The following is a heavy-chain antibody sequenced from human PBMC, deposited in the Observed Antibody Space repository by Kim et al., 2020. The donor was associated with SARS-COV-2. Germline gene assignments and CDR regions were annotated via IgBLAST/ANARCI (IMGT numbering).Heavy chain of an antibody. V-gene: IGHV1-69*01. CDR3: ASCLFGLRSAAMAGFDY. Sequence: FQGRVTITADESTSTAYMELSSLRSEDTAVYYCASCLFGLRSAAMAGFDYWGQGTLVTVSS. D-gene: IGHD2-2*01. J-gene: IGHJ4*02.